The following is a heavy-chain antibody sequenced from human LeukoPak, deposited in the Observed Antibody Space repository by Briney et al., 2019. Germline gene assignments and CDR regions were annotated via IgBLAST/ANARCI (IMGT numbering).Heavy chain of an antibody. CDR3: ARDSGDGYNDGWFDP. CDR2: MTTSGSS. Sequence: SETLSLTCTVSGGSISGYYWSWIRQPAGKGLEWIGRMTTSGSSHYNPSLRSRVTISVDTSKNQFSLKLSSVTAADTAVYYCARDSGDGYNDGWFDPWGQGTLVTVSS. J-gene: IGHJ5*02. D-gene: IGHD5-24*01. CDR1: GGSISGYY. V-gene: IGHV4-4*07.